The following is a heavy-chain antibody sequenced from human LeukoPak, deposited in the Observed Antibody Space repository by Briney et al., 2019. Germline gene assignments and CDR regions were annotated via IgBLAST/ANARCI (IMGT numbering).Heavy chain of an antibody. CDR3: ARPAGYCSSTSCLESGDY. CDR1: GGSISSYY. D-gene: IGHD2-2*01. V-gene: IGHV4-59*01. J-gene: IGHJ4*02. Sequence: PSETLSLTCTVSGGSISSYYWSWIRQPPGKGLEWIGYIYYSGSTNYNPSLKSRVTISVDTSKNQFSLKLSSVTAADTAVYYCARPAGYCSSTSCLESGDYWGQGTLVTVSS. CDR2: IYYSGST.